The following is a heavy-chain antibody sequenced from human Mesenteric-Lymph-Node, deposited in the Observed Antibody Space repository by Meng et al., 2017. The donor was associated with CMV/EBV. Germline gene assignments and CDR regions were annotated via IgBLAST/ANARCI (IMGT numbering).Heavy chain of an antibody. CDR1: GFRFRTHW. CDR2: ISGSGGTT. Sequence: GGSLRLSCAASGFRFRTHWMSWVRQAPGKGLEWVSGISGSGGTTYYADSVKGRFTISRDNSKNTLFLRMNSLRAEDTAVYYCAKDRVFDSISIYYFDYWGQGTLVTVSS. CDR3: AKDRVFDSISIYYFDY. V-gene: IGHV3-23*01. J-gene: IGHJ4*02. D-gene: IGHD3-10*02.